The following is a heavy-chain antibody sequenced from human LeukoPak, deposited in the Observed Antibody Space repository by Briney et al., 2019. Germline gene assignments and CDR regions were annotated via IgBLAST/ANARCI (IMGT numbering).Heavy chain of an antibody. CDR2: IYYSGST. J-gene: IGHJ5*02. CDR1: GGSISSYY. D-gene: IGHD4-17*01. Sequence: SETLSLTCTVSGGSISSYYWSWIRQPPGKGLEWIGYIYYSGSTNYNPSHKSRVTISIDTSKNQFSLKLSSVTAADTAVYYCARQTTGNWFDPWGQGTLVTVSS. CDR3: ARQTTGNWFDP. V-gene: IGHV4-59*01.